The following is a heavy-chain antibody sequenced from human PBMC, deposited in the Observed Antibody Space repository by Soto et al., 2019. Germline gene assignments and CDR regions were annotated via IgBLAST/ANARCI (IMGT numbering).Heavy chain of an antibody. V-gene: IGHV3-11*06. CDR1: GFTFSDSY. CDR2: ISGSSGYT. J-gene: IGHJ6*02. D-gene: IGHD3-10*01. CDR3: ARDRGGYGPPDV. Sequence: QVQLVESGGGLVKPGGSLRLSCAASGFTFSDSYMSWIRQAPGKGLQWVAYISGSSGYTGYADSVKGRFTISRDNAKNSLYLQSNSLRAEDTAVYYCARDRGGYGPPDVWGQGTTVTVSS.